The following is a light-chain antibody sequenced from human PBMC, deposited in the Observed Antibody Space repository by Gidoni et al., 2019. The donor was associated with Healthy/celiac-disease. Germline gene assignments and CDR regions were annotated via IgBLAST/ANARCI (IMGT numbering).Light chain of an antibody. J-gene: IGKJ2*01. V-gene: IGKV1-39*01. CDR3: QQSYSTPPYT. CDR1: QSISSH. Sequence: DIQMPQPPSSLSASVGDRVTITCRASQSISSHLNWYQQKPGKAPKLLIYAASSLQSGVPSRFSGSGSGTDFTLTISSLQPEDFATYYCQQSYSTPPYTFGQGTKLEIK. CDR2: AAS.